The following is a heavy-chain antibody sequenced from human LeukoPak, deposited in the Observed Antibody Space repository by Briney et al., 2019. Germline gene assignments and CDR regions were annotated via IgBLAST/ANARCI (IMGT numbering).Heavy chain of an antibody. Sequence: PGGSLKLSCAASGFTFDSYWMTWVRQAPGKGLEWVANIKQDGSDKYYVGSVKGRFTISRDNAKNSLYLQMNSLRAEDTAAYFCAREVLGVGATCDYWGQGTLVTVSS. V-gene: IGHV3-7*01. CDR1: GFTFDSYW. D-gene: IGHD1-26*01. CDR2: IKQDGSDK. J-gene: IGHJ4*02. CDR3: AREVLGVGATCDY.